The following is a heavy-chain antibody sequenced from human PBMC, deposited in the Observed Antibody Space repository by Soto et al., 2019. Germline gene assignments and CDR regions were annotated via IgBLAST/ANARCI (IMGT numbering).Heavy chain of an antibody. CDR3: ARVRNGMDV. CDR2: MNPNSGNT. Sequence: QVQLVQSGAEVKKPGASVKVSCKDSGDTFTNYDITWVRQATGQGLEWMGWMNPNSGNTGYAQKVQGRVTMTRNTSISTAYRELSSLRSEDTAVYYCARVRNGMDVGGQGTTVTVSS. V-gene: IGHV1-8*01. CDR1: GDTFTNYD. J-gene: IGHJ6*02.